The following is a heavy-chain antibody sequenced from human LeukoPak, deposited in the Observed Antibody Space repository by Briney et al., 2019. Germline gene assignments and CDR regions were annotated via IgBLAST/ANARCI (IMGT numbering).Heavy chain of an antibody. CDR1: GFNFNDAA. V-gene: IGHV3-23*01. Sequence: GGSLRLSCAASGFNFNDAAMTWVRQAPGKGLEWVSLIASSGRNTYYTDSVRGRFTISRDNSKKTLSLQMNSLRVEDTAIYYCAKPISGGLAVTADWFHPWGQGTLVVVSS. CDR3: AKPISGGLAVTADWFHP. CDR2: IASSGRNT. D-gene: IGHD6-19*01. J-gene: IGHJ5*01.